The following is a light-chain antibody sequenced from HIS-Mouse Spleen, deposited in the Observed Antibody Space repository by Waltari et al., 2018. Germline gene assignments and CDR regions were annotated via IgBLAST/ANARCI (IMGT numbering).Light chain of an antibody. CDR1: QSLVHSDGNTY. V-gene: IGKV2-30*02. Sequence: DVVMTQSPLSLPVTLGQPASISCRSSQSLVHSDGNTYLNWFQQRPGPSPRRLIYKVSNRDSGVPDRFSGSGSGTDFTLKISRVEAEDVGVYYCMQGTHWPPVTFGQGTKLEIK. CDR3: MQGTHWPPVT. J-gene: IGKJ2*01. CDR2: KVS.